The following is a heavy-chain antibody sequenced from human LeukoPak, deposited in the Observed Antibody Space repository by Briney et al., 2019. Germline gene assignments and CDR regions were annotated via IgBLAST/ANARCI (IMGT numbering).Heavy chain of an antibody. Sequence: SETLSLTCAVYGGSFSGYYWSWIRQPPGKGLEWIGEINHSGSTNYNPSLKSRVTMSVDTSKNQFSLKLSSVTAADTAVYYCARAPGGGMVYVGWGQGTLVTVSS. CDR2: INHSGST. J-gene: IGHJ4*02. CDR1: GGSFSGYY. V-gene: IGHV4-34*01. D-gene: IGHD2-8*01. CDR3: ARAPGGGMVYVG.